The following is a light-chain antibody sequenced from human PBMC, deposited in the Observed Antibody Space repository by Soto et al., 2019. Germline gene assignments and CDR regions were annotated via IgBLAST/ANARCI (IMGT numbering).Light chain of an antibody. CDR3: QQYGGSPIT. V-gene: IGKV3-20*01. CDR1: QSVSSSY. J-gene: IGKJ5*01. CDR2: GAS. Sequence: SVVTQSPGTLSLSPGDRATLSCRASQSVSSSYLAWYQQKPGQAPRLLIYGASSRATGIPDRFSGSGSATDFTLTISRLEPEDFAVFYCQQYGGSPITFGQGTRLEI.